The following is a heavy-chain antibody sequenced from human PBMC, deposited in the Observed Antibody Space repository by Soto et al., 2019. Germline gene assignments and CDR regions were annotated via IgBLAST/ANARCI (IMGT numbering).Heavy chain of an antibody. Sequence: PSQTLSLTCDISGDSFSSNSATWNWIRQSPSRGLEWLGRTYYRSQWFNNYAVSVKSRITINPDTSKNQFSLQLSSVTPEDTAIYYCTRDGVVRNTGGYGMDVWGKGTTVTVSS. CDR3: TRDGVVRNTGGYGMDV. D-gene: IGHD2-8*02. J-gene: IGHJ6*04. CDR2: TYYRSQWFN. V-gene: IGHV6-1*01. CDR1: GDSFSSNSAT.